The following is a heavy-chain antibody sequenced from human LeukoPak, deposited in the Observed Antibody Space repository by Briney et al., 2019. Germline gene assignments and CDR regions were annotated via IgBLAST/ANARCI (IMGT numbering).Heavy chain of an antibody. CDR3: AKAGRGYSSVYYYMDV. D-gene: IGHD5-18*01. CDR1: GFTFSSYG. CDR2: IRYDGSNK. Sequence: PGGSLRLSCAASGFTFSSYGMHWVRQAPGKGLEWVAFIRYDGSNKYYADSVKGRFTISRDNSKNTLYLQMSSLRAEDTAVYYCAKAGRGYSSVYYYMDVWGKGTTVTVSS. J-gene: IGHJ6*03. V-gene: IGHV3-30*02.